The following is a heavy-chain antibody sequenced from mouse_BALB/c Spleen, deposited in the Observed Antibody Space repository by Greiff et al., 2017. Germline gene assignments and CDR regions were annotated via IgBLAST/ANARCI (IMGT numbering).Heavy chain of an antibody. Sequence: QVQLKESGAELARPGASVKLSCKASGYTFTSYWMQWVKQRPGQGLEWIGAIYPGDGDTRYTQKFKGKATLTADKSSSTAYMQLSSLASEDSAVYYCARLHGYWAMDYWGQGTSVTVSS. CDR1: GYTFTSYW. J-gene: IGHJ4*01. CDR2: IYPGDGDT. CDR3: ARLHGYWAMDY. V-gene: IGHV1-87*01.